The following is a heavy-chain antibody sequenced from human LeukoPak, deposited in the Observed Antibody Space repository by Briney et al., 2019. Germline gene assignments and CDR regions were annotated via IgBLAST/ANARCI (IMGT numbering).Heavy chain of an antibody. CDR1: GFTFSSYA. J-gene: IGHJ4*02. CDR3: AKDNRRHYTSGPNPDSLH. V-gene: IGHV3-30-3*01. D-gene: IGHD6-19*01. Sequence: QSGGSLRLSCAASGFTFSSYAMHWVRQAPGKGLEWVAVISYDGSNKYYADSVKGRFTISRDNSKNTLYLQMNSLRAEDTAVYYCAKDNRRHYTSGPNPDSLHWGQGALVTVSS. CDR2: ISYDGSNK.